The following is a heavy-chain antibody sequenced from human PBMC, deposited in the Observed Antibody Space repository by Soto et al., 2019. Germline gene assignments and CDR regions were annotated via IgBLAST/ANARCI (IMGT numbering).Heavy chain of an antibody. V-gene: IGHV1-46*01. CDR3: ARETSSMIRGLIIRFFDY. Sequence: ASVKVSCKASGYPFTSYYMHWVRQAPGQGLEWMGMTNPFIGDTSFAQNVQGRVTMTSDTSTSTVYMELSSLRSEDTAVYYCARETSSMIRGLIIRFFDYWGQGTPVTVSS. CDR2: TNPFIGDT. CDR1: GYPFTSYY. J-gene: IGHJ4*02. D-gene: IGHD3-10*01.